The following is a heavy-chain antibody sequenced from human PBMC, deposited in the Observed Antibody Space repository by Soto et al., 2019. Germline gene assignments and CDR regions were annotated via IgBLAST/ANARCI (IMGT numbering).Heavy chain of an antibody. V-gene: IGHV1-69*01. D-gene: IGHD2-2*01. J-gene: IGHJ6*02. CDR2: IIPIFGTE. CDR1: GGTFSSHS. Sequence: QVQLVQSGAEVKKPGSSVKVSCKVSGGTFSSHSINWVRQAPGQGPEWMGGIIPIFGTENYAQKFQGRDTITADESTSTAYMALSILPPEATALSYCSPSVYCSTTGCYYYYGLDVGGQGTTVIVSS. CDR3: SPSVYCSTTGCYYYYGLDV.